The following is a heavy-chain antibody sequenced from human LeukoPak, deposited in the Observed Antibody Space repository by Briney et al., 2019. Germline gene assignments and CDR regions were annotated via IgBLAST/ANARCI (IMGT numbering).Heavy chain of an antibody. Sequence: ASVTVSCKASGYTFTGYYMHWVRQAPGQGLEWMGWINPNSGGTNYAQKFQGRVTMTRDTSISTAYMELSRLRSDDTAVYYCARAGYCTNGVCRHFNWFDPWGQGTLVTVSS. J-gene: IGHJ5*02. CDR2: INPNSGGT. CDR3: ARAGYCTNGVCRHFNWFDP. CDR1: GYTFTGYY. V-gene: IGHV1-2*02. D-gene: IGHD2-8*01.